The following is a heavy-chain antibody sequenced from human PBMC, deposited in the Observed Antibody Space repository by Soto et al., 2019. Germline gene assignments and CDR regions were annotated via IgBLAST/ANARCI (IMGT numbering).Heavy chain of an antibody. Sequence: GGSLRLSCAASGLTFSDYYMSWIRQAPGKGLEWVSYISSSDSIIYYADSVKGRFTISRGNAKNSLYLQMNSLRAEDTAVYYCARDLGYYDSSGYFDYWGQGTLVTVSS. CDR1: GLTFSDYY. CDR2: ISSSDSII. D-gene: IGHD3-22*01. CDR3: ARDLGYYDSSGYFDY. V-gene: IGHV3-11*01. J-gene: IGHJ4*02.